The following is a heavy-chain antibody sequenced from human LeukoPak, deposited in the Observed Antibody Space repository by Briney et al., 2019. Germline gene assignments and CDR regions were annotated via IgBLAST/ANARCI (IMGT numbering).Heavy chain of an antibody. J-gene: IGHJ3*01. Sequence: EASVKVSCKASGYTFSNYAISWVRQAPGQGLEWMGWIGAYNGNPDYTQSRQGRVTMTTDTSTSTAYMELRSLKSDDTAVYYCAREDPGGAFDVWGRGTMVTVS. D-gene: IGHD3-16*01. CDR3: AREDPGGAFDV. V-gene: IGHV1-18*01. CDR2: IGAYNGNP. CDR1: GYTFSNYA.